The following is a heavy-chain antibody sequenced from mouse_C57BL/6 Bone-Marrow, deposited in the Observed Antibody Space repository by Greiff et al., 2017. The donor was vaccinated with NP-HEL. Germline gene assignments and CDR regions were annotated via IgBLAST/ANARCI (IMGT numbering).Heavy chain of an antibody. Sequence: EVQVVESGGGLVKPGGSLKLSCAASGFTFSSYAMSWVRQTPEKRLEWVATISDGGSYTYYPDNVKGRFTISRDNAKNNLYLQMSHLKSETTAMYYCARYSSGASWFAYWGQGTLVTVSA. CDR3: ARYSSGASWFAY. CDR2: ISDGGSYT. CDR1: GFTFSSYA. J-gene: IGHJ3*01. D-gene: IGHD1-1*01. V-gene: IGHV5-4*01.